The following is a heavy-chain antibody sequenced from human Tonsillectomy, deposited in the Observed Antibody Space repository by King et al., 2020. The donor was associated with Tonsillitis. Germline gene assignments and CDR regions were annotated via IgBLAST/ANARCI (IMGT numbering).Heavy chain of an antibody. V-gene: IGHV3-30*18. Sequence: QVQLVESGGCVVHPGGSLRLSCEASGFTFSRYGIHWVRQAPGKGMEWVAVISYYGTNKFYGDSVKGRFTTSRDNSRNTLYLQMNSLRPEATAVYYSAKDLGTSGCVDYWGQGILVTVSS. CDR2: ISYYGTNK. CDR1: GFTFSRYG. J-gene: IGHJ4*02. D-gene: IGHD3-16*01. CDR3: AKDLGTSGCVDY.